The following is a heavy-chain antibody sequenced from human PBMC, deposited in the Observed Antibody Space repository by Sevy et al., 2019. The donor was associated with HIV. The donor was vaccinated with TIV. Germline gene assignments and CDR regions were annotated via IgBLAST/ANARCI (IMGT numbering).Heavy chain of an antibody. Sequence: GGSLRLSCAASRSTFSKYPMTWLRQPPGKGLQWVSTIDGGADNTYYADSVKGRFTISRDNSKNMVYLQMNSPRAEDTAIYYCAYYFDFWGQGTLVTVSS. V-gene: IGHV3-23*01. CDR2: IDGGADNT. CDR1: RSTFSKYP. J-gene: IGHJ4*02. CDR3: AYYFDF.